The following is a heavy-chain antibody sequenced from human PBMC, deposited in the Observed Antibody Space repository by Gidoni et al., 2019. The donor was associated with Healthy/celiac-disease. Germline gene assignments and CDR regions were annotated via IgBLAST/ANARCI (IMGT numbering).Heavy chain of an antibody. J-gene: IGHJ4*02. V-gene: IGHV3-7*01. D-gene: IGHD5-12*01. CDR1: GFTCSCYW. CDR2: IKQDGSEK. CDR3: ASSLEWLRSSPYTY. Sequence: EVQLVESGGGLVQPGGSLSLSCAASGFTCSCYWMSWVRQAPGKGLEWVANIKQDGSEKYYVDSVKGRFTISRDNAKNSLYLQMNSLRAEDTAVYYCASSLEWLRSSPYTYWGQGTLVTVSS.